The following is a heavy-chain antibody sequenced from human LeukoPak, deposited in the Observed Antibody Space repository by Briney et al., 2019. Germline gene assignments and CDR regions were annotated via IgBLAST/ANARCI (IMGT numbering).Heavy chain of an antibody. Sequence: SETLSLTCTVSGGSISSSSYYWGWIRQPPGKGLEWIGSIYYSGSTYYNPSLKSRVTISVDTSKNQFSLKLSSVTAADTAVYYCARQVPYHLMVYAPGAFDIWGQGTMVTVSS. CDR2: IYYSGST. CDR1: GGSISSSSYY. V-gene: IGHV4-39*01. J-gene: IGHJ3*02. D-gene: IGHD2-8*01. CDR3: ARQVPYHLMVYAPGAFDI.